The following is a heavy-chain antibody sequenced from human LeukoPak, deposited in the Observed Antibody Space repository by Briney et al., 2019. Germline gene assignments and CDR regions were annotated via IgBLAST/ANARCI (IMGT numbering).Heavy chain of an antibody. V-gene: IGHV4-61*02. CDR1: GGSISSGSYY. CDR3: AKSGGYGLIDY. CDR2: IYTSGST. Sequence: PSETLSLTCTVSGGSISSGSYYWSWIRQPAGKGLEWIGRIYTSGSTNYNPSLKSRVTMSVDTSKNQFSLKLSSVTAADTAMYYCAKSGGYGLIDYWGQGTLVTVSS. D-gene: IGHD1-26*01. J-gene: IGHJ4*02.